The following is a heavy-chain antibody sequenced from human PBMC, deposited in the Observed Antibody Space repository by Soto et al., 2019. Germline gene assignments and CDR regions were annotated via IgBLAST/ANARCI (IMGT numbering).Heavy chain of an antibody. J-gene: IGHJ4*02. CDR1: GYTFTSYG. D-gene: IGHD3-3*01. V-gene: IGHV1-18*01. CDR2: ISAYNGNT. CDR3: AIYSDFWSGTNFED. Sequence: ASVKVSCKASGYTFTSYGISWVRHAPGQGLEWMGWISAYNGNTNYAQKLQGRVTMTTDTSTSTAYMELRSLRSDDTAVYYCAIYSDFWSGTNFEDWGQGTLVNVAS.